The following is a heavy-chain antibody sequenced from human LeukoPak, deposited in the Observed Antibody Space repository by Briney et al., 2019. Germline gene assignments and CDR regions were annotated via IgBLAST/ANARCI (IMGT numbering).Heavy chain of an antibody. D-gene: IGHD5-24*01. CDR1: GGSISTSIYY. V-gene: IGHV4-31*03. CDR2: IYYSGST. CDR3: ARALADGYTMGDYFDY. Sequence: SETLSLTCTVSGGSISTSIYYWSWIRQHPGKGLEWIGYIYYSGSTYYNPSLKSRVTISVDTSKNQFSLKLSSVTAADTAVYYCARALADGYTMGDYFDYWGQGTLVTVSS. J-gene: IGHJ4*02.